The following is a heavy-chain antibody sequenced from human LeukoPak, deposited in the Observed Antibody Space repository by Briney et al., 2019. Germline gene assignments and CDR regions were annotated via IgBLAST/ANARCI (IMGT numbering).Heavy chain of an antibody. V-gene: IGHV3-21*01. CDR1: GFTFNSYS. CDR2: ISSSSYI. D-gene: IGHD4-17*01. Sequence: GGSLRLSCAASGFTFNSYSMNWVRQAPGKGLEWVSSISSSSYIYYTDSVKGRFTISRDNAKNSLYLQMNSLRAEDTAVYYCARDYRTAVTASGAFDIWGQGTMVTVSS. J-gene: IGHJ3*02. CDR3: ARDYRTAVTASGAFDI.